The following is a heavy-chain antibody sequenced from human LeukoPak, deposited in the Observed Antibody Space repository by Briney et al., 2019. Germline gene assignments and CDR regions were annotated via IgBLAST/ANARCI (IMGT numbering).Heavy chain of an antibody. D-gene: IGHD4-17*01. V-gene: IGHV1-69*04. CDR1: GGTFSSYA. CDR2: TIPILGIA. CDR3: ARAVTGVTYGMDV. Sequence: SVKVSCKASGGTFSSYAISWVRQAPGQGLEWMGRTIPILGIANYAQKFQGRVTITADKSTSTAYMELSSLRSEDTAVYYCARAVTGVTYGMDVWGQGTTVTVSS. J-gene: IGHJ6*02.